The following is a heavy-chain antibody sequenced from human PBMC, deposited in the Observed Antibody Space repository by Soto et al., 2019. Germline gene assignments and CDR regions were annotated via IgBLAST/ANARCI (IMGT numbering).Heavy chain of an antibody. Sequence: GESLKISCKGSGYSFTTYWIGWVRQMPGKGLERMGIIYPGDSRTRYTPSFQGQVTISADKSISTAYLQWSSLKASDTAMYYFAREHYGSGDYWGQGTLVTVSS. D-gene: IGHD3-10*01. CDR1: GYSFTTYW. V-gene: IGHV5-51*01. CDR3: AREHYGSGDY. J-gene: IGHJ4*02. CDR2: IYPGDSRT.